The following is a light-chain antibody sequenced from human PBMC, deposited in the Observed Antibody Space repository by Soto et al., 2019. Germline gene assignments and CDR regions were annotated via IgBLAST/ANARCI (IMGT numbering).Light chain of an antibody. Sequence: DIVLTQSPATLSVSTGEGATLSSRASQSVSTNLAWYQQKPGQAPRLLIYGASSRATGIPDRFSGSGSGTDFTLTISSLEPEDFAVYYCQQRSNWPPWTFGQGTKVDIK. CDR1: QSVSTN. J-gene: IGKJ1*01. CDR3: QQRSNWPPWT. V-gene: IGKV3-11*01. CDR2: GAS.